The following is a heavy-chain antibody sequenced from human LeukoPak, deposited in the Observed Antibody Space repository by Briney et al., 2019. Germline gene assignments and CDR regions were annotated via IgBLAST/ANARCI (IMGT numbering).Heavy chain of an antibody. CDR1: GFTFSSYA. V-gene: IGHV3-30-3*01. CDR2: ISYDGSNK. D-gene: IGHD3-3*01. J-gene: IGHJ6*02. CDR3: ARGIRFLEWLSPGPSSMDV. Sequence: LPGRSLRLSCAASGFTFSSYAMHWVRQAPGKGLEWVAVISYDGSNKYYADSVKGRFTISRDNSKNTLYLQMNSLRAEDTAVYYCARGIRFLEWLSPGPSSMDVWGQGTTATVSS.